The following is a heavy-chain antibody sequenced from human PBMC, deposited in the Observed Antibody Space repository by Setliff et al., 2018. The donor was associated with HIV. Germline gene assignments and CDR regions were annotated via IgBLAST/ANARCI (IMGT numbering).Heavy chain of an antibody. CDR3: ARDRHYYGSGSYGP. V-gene: IGHV4-61*08. CDR1: GGSISSGGYY. Sequence: SETLSLTCTVSGGSISSGGYYWSWIRQPPGKGLEWIGYIYPSGSTNYNPSLKSRVTMSIDKSNNQFSLYLTSVTAADTAIYYCARDRHYYGSGSYGPWGQGILVTVSS. J-gene: IGHJ5*02. D-gene: IGHD3-10*01. CDR2: IYPSGST.